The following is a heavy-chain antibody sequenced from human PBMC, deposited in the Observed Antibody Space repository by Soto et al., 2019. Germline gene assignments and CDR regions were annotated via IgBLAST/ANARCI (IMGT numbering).Heavy chain of an antibody. CDR3: ARDRYSSSAAPADY. Sequence: ASVKVSCKASGYTFTNYGINWVRQAPGQGLEWMGWISAYNGNTNYAQKLQGRVTMTTDTSTSTAYMELRSLRSDDTAVYYCARDRYSSSAAPADYWGQGTLVTVSS. CDR1: GYTFTNYG. J-gene: IGHJ4*02. CDR2: ISAYNGNT. D-gene: IGHD6-13*01. V-gene: IGHV1-18*01.